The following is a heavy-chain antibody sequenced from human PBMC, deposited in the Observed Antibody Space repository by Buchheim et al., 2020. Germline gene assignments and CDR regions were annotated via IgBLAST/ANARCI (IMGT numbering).Heavy chain of an antibody. D-gene: IGHD6-13*01. CDR1: GFTFSSYW. CDR3: ARWGSSWEPYYYYYYMDV. CDR2: IKQDGSEK. Sequence: EVQLVESGGGLVQPGGSLRLSCAASGFTFSSYWMSWVRQAPGKGLEWVANIKQDGSEKYYVDSVKGRFTISRDNAKNSLYLQMNSLRAEDTAVYYCARWGSSWEPYYYYYYMDVWGKGTT. J-gene: IGHJ6*03. V-gene: IGHV3-7*01.